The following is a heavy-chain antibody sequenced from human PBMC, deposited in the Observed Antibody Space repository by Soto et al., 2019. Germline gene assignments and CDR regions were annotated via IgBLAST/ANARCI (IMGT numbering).Heavy chain of an antibody. V-gene: IGHV4-4*02. Sequence: PSETLSLTCALSGGSITTSNWWSWVRQRPGKGLEWIGEIYHTGSTNYNPSLKSRVTISVDKSKNRFSLRLSSVTAADTAVYYCASSPIAAAGTWFDPWGQGTLVTVS. CDR2: IYHTGST. CDR1: GGSITTSNW. D-gene: IGHD6-13*01. J-gene: IGHJ5*02. CDR3: ASSPIAAAGTWFDP.